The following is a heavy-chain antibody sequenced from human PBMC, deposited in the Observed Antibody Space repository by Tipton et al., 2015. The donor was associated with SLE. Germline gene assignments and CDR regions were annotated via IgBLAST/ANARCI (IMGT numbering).Heavy chain of an antibody. J-gene: IGHJ4*02. CDR3: AKGDCSGGDCYLLHY. D-gene: IGHD2-15*01. CDR1: GFTFSRNW. Sequence: SLRLSCAASGFTFSRNWMSWVRQAPGKGLEWVAVISYDGSNKYYADSVKGRFTISRDNSKNTLYLQMNSLRAEDTAVYYCAKGDCSGGDCYLLHYWGQGTLVTVSS. CDR2: ISYDGSNK. V-gene: IGHV3-30*18.